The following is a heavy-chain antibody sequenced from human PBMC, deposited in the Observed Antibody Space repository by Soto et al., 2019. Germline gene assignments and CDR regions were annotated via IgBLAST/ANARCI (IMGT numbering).Heavy chain of an antibody. D-gene: IGHD3-10*01. CDR3: ARGEITLLGGMDV. J-gene: IGHJ6*02. CDR1: CGSFLGYC. V-gene: IGHV4-34*01. Sequence: SETLSLTCTFSCGSFLGYCWGWFRQRPGKALEWIGEINHSGSSNYHPSLKSRVNISVATSKNQFSLTVNSVTPADTAVYYCARGEITLLGGMDVWGQGTTVTVSS. CDR2: INHSGSS.